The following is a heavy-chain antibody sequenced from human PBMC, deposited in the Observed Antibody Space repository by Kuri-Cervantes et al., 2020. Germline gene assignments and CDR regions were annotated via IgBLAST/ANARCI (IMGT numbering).Heavy chain of an antibody. CDR2: IYYSGST. D-gene: IGHD6-13*01. CDR1: GGSISSYY. J-gene: IGHJ5*02. Sequence: SETLSLTCTVSGGSISSYYWSWIRQPPGKGLEWIGYIYYSGSTYYNPSLKSRVTISVDTSKNQFSLKLSSVTAADTAVYYCATYSSSWYPFGGLSPWGQGTLVTVSS. CDR3: ATYSSSWYPFGGLSP. V-gene: IGHV4-30-4*01.